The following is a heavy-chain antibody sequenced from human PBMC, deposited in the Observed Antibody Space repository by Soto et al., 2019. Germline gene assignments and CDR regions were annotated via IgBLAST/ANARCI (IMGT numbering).Heavy chain of an antibody. CDR1: GFSLTTTGVG. J-gene: IGHJ5*02. Sequence: QITLKESGPTLVKPTQTLTLTCTFSGFSLTTTGVGVGWIRQPPGKALEWLALIYWDDDERYSPSLKSRLTITKDTSKNQVVLTMTNMDLVDTAPYFCVHSPHPIATSLGVVSWFDPWGQGTLVTVSS. V-gene: IGHV2-5*02. D-gene: IGHD3-3*01. CDR3: VHSPHPIATSLGVVSWFDP. CDR2: IYWDDDE.